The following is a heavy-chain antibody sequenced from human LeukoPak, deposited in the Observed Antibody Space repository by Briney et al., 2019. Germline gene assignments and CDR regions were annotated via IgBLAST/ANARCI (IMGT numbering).Heavy chain of an antibody. Sequence: GGSLRLSCAASGFTFSSYSMNWVRRAPGKGLEWVSSISSSSSYIYYADSVKGRFTIPRDNAKNSLYLQMNSLRAEDTAVYYCIATYYDYVWGSYRYMKNWFDPWGQGTLVTVSS. CDR1: GFTFSSYS. V-gene: IGHV3-21*03. D-gene: IGHD3-16*02. CDR3: IATYYDYVWGSYRYMKNWFDP. CDR2: ISSSSSYI. J-gene: IGHJ5*02.